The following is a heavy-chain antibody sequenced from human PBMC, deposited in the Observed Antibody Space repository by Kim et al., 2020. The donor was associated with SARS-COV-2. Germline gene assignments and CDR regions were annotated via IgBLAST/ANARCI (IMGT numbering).Heavy chain of an antibody. CDR3: ARDHMVRGTT. Sequence: SETLSLTCTVTGDSINKGDHYWSWIRQPPGRGLEWIGYIDYRGSAHYNSSLQSRFSISVDTTKNQFSLKVNPVTVADTAMYFCARDHMVRGTTWGQGTLVTVSS. D-gene: IGHD3-10*01. V-gene: IGHV4-30-4*01. J-gene: IGHJ1*01. CDR2: IDYRGSA. CDR1: GDSINKGDHY.